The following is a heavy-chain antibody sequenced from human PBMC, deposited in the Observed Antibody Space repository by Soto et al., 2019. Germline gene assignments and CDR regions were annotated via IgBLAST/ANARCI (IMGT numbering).Heavy chain of an antibody. CDR1: GYTLTSHG. CDR2: ISTYNGNT. D-gene: IGHD3-22*01. J-gene: IGHJ4*02. V-gene: IGHV1-18*01. CDR3: ARRYYDSSGPFDY. Sequence: QVQLVQSGAEVKKPGASVKVSCKASGYTLTSHGISWVRQAPGQGLEWMGWISTYNGNTKYAQKFQERVTMTADTSTNTAPMYLSSLRSDDTAMYYSARRYYDSSGPFDYSVQGTLVTLSS.